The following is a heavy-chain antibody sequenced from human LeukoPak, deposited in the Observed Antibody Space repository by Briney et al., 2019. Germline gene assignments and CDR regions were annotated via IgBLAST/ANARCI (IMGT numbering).Heavy chain of an antibody. CDR2: IIPIFGTA. V-gene: IGHV1-69*05. CDR1: GGTFSSYA. CDR3: AGGSDFWSGYYYKAVDGWFDP. Sequence: ASVKVSCKASGGTFSSYAISWVRQAPGQGLEWMGRIIPIFGTANYAQKFQGRVTITTDESTSTAYMELSSLRSEDTAVYYCAGGSDFWSGYYYKAVDGWFDPWGQGTLVTVSS. D-gene: IGHD3-3*01. J-gene: IGHJ5*02.